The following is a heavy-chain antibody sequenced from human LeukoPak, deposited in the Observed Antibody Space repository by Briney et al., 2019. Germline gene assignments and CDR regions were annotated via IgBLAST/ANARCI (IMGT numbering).Heavy chain of an antibody. CDR3: VRGMYSSSCPGGY. D-gene: IGHD6-13*01. Sequence: ASVKVSCKASGYTFTGYYIHWVRQAPGQGLEWMGWINPNSGGTNYAQNFQGRVTMTRDTSISTAYMELSSLRSDDTAVYYCVRGMYSSSCPGGYWGQGTLVTVSS. V-gene: IGHV1-2*02. CDR2: INPNSGGT. CDR1: GYTFTGYY. J-gene: IGHJ4*02.